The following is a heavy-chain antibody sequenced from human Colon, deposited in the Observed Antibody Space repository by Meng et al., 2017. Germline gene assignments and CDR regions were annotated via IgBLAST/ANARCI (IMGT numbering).Heavy chain of an antibody. J-gene: IGHJ4*02. CDR3: TRHLHGYNFFDF. V-gene: IGHV3-49*03. CDR2: IRTKDFRGTS. Sequence: GESLKISCTASGFTFGDYLINWFRQAPGKGLEWVGFIRTKDFRGTSEYAASVKDRFTISRDDSKSIAYLQMNTLKTEDTAVYYCTRHLHGYNFFDFWGQGTLVTGAS. D-gene: IGHD5-24*01. CDR1: GFTFGDYL.